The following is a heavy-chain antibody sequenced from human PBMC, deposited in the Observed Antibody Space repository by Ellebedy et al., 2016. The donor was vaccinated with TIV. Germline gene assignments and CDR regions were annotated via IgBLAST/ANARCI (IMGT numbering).Heavy chain of an antibody. V-gene: IGHV3-7*01. J-gene: IGHJ6*02. CDR1: GFNFRSFW. CDR3: ARTGSDWDTYYYYYGLDA. D-gene: IGHD1/OR15-1a*01. Sequence: GESLKISCEASGFNFRSFWMSWVRQAPGKGLEWVSNINQDESEKHYGDSVRGRFTIFRDNAKNSLYLEMNSLRGEDTGVYYCARTGSDWDTYYYYYGLDAWGQGTTVTVSS. CDR2: INQDESEK.